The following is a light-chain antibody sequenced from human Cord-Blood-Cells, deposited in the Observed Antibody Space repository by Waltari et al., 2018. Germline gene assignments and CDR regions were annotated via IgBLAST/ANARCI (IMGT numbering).Light chain of an antibody. V-gene: IGKV3-11*01. CDR1: QGGGRY. CDR3: QQGSNWPPVFT. J-gene: IGKJ3*01. CDR2: AAS. Sequence: ELVLTQSPATLSLSPGERATISCRARQGGGRYLAWYQQKPGQAPRLLNYAASNRAAGIPGMFSGGGSGTDFALNSSGLEPEDCPVYYCQQGSNWPPVFTFGPGTKVDIK.